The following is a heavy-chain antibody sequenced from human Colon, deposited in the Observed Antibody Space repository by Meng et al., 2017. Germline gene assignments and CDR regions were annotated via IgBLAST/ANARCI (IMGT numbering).Heavy chain of an antibody. J-gene: IGHJ6*02. CDR1: GYTFTSYA. CDR2: INTNTGNR. Sequence: SVTVSCKASGYTFTSYAMNWVRQAPGQGLEWMGWINTNTGNRTYAQGFTGRFVFSLDTSVSTAYLQISSLKAEDTAVYYCARDREDIVVVPAAMWGYYYYGMDVWGQGTTVTVSS. D-gene: IGHD2-2*01. V-gene: IGHV7-4-1*02. CDR3: ARDREDIVVVPAAMWGYYYYGMDV.